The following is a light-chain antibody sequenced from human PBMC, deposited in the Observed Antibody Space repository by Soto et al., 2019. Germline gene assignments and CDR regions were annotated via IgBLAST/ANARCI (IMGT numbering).Light chain of an antibody. Sequence: QPVLTQSPSASASLGASVKLTCTLSSGHSSYAIAWHQQQPGKGPRYLMNLNSDGSHSKGDGIPDRFSGSSSGAERYLTISSLQSEDEADYYCQTWGTGIVVFGGGTKLTVL. CDR1: SGHSSYA. J-gene: IGLJ2*01. CDR2: LNSDGSH. CDR3: QTWGTGIVV. V-gene: IGLV4-69*02.